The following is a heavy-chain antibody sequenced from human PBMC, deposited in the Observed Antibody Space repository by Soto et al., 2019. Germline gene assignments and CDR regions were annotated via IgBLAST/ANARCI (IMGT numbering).Heavy chain of an antibody. CDR3: ARERGVNTFDP. V-gene: IGHV3-30-3*01. D-gene: IGHD4-17*01. CDR2: TSYDGTNK. Sequence: QVPLVESGGGVVQPGRSLRLSCAASGFNFINYAMHWVRQAPGKGLEWVAVTSYDGTNKYYADSVKGRFTISRDNSRNTLYRQMNSLRAEDTAVDYCARERGVNTFDPWGQGTLVTVSS. J-gene: IGHJ5*02. CDR1: GFNFINYA.